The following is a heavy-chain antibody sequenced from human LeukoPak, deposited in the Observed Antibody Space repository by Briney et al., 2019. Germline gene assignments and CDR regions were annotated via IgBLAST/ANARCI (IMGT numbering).Heavy chain of an antibody. Sequence: ASVKVSCKASGYTFTSYGISWVRQAPGQGLEWMGWISGSNGNTNYAPKLHGRVTMTTDTPTSTAYMELRSLRFDDTAIYYCARDPTPSDGDYPPDHFDYWGQGTLVTVSS. V-gene: IGHV1-18*01. CDR3: ARDPTPSDGDYPPDHFDY. CDR2: ISGSNGNT. D-gene: IGHD4-17*01. CDR1: GYTFTSYG. J-gene: IGHJ4*02.